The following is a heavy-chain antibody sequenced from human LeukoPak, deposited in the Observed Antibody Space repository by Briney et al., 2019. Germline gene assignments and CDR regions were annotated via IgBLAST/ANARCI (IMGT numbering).Heavy chain of an antibody. D-gene: IGHD3-10*01. Sequence: GVSLRLSCAASGFTFSSYAMSWVRQAPGKGLEWVSAISGSGGSTYYADSVKGRFTISRDNSKNTLYLQMNSLRAEDTAVYYCARSYYGSGSYPDYWGQGTLVTVSS. CDR2: ISGSGGST. CDR1: GFTFSSYA. CDR3: ARSYYGSGSYPDY. J-gene: IGHJ4*02. V-gene: IGHV3-23*01.